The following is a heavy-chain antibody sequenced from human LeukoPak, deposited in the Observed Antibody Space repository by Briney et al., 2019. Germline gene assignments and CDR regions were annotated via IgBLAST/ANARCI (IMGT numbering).Heavy chain of an antibody. V-gene: IGHV3-30*02. D-gene: IGHD3-16*01. CDR1: GFTFSRYG. CDR3: AKIPHSWGLFDS. CDR2: IRDDGSTR. J-gene: IGHJ4*02. Sequence: GGSLRLSCAASGFTFSRYGLHWVRQAPGKGLEWVAFIRDDGSTRYYADSVKGRFTVSRDNPKNTLYLQMDSLRTEDTAVYYCAKIPHSWGLFDSWGQGTLVTVSS.